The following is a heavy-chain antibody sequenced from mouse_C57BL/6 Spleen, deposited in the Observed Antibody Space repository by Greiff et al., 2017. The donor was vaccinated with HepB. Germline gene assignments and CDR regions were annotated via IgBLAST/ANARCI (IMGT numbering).Heavy chain of an antibody. CDR2: IDPSDSYT. Sequence: QVHVKQSGAELVKPGASVKLSCKASGYTFTSYWMQWVKQRPGQGLEWIGEIDPSDSYTNYNQKFKGKATLTVDTSSSTAYMQLSSLTSEDSAVYYWARSDYDGGRFAYWGEGTLVTVSA. D-gene: IGHD2-4*01. CDR1: GYTFTSYW. J-gene: IGHJ3*01. V-gene: IGHV1-50*01. CDR3: ARSDYDGGRFAY.